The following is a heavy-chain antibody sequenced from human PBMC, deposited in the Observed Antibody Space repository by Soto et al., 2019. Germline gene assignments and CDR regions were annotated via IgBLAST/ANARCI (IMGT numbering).Heavy chain of an antibody. D-gene: IGHD5-12*01. Sequence: SGKVSCKASGGTFSSYIISWVRQAPGQGLEWMGRIIPILGIANYAQKFQGRVTITADKSTSTAYMELSSLRSDDTAVYYCARMDSGYSGYEQRYYYYGMDVWGQGTTVTVSS. V-gene: IGHV1-69*02. CDR1: GGTFSSYI. CDR2: IIPILGIA. J-gene: IGHJ6*02. CDR3: ARMDSGYSGYEQRYYYYGMDV.